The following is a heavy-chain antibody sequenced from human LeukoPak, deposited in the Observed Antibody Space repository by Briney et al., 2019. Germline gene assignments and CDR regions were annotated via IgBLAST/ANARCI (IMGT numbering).Heavy chain of an antibody. CDR3: ARDSSPYDSSGYFDAFDI. V-gene: IGHV3-7*01. CDR1: GFTFRSFW. CDR2: IKQDGSQT. Sequence: GGSLRLSCAVSGFTFRSFWMSWVRQAPGKGLEWVANIKQDGSQTYYVDSVKARFTISRDNTNNSLYLQMISLRAEDTAVYYCARDSSPYDSSGYFDAFDIWGQGTMVTVSS. J-gene: IGHJ3*02. D-gene: IGHD3-22*01.